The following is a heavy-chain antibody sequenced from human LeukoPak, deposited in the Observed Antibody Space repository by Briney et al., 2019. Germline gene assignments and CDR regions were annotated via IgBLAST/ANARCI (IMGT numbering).Heavy chain of an antibody. CDR2: INHSGST. J-gene: IGHJ4*02. V-gene: IGHV4-34*01. Sequence: SETLSLTCAVYGGSFSGYYWSWTRQPPGKGLEWIGEINHSGSTNYNPSLKSRVTISVDTSKNQFSLKLSSVTAADTAVYYCARTTVVTPGLDYWGQGTLVTVSS. CDR1: GGSFSGYY. D-gene: IGHD4-23*01. CDR3: ARTTVVTPGLDY.